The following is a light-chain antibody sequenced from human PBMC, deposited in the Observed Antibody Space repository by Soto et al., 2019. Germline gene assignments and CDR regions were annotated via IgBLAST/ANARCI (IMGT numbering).Light chain of an antibody. V-gene: IGLV2-14*01. CDR3: SSYTSTTTLYV. CDR2: DVS. CDR1: SSDVGGYNY. J-gene: IGLJ1*01. Sequence: QSVLTQPASVSGSPGQSITISCTGTSSDVGGYNYVSWYQQHPGKAPKVIIYDVSNRPSGVSNRFPGSKSGNTASLTISGLQAEDEADYYCSSYTSTTTLYVFGTGTKVTVL.